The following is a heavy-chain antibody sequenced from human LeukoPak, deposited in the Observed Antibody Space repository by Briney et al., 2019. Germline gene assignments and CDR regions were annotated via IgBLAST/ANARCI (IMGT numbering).Heavy chain of an antibody. V-gene: IGHV3-9*01. Sequence: GWSLGLSCAASGFNFDDHAMHWVRQVPGKGLEWVSGTNWDGNNIGYADSVKGRFSISRDNGKNSLYLQMNSLRVEDTALYFCAKDKAYCGGGTCRQDYYGLDVWGQGTTVTVSS. CDR1: GFNFDDHA. CDR2: TNWDGNNI. CDR3: AKDKAYCGGGTCRQDYYGLDV. J-gene: IGHJ6*02. D-gene: IGHD2-21*01.